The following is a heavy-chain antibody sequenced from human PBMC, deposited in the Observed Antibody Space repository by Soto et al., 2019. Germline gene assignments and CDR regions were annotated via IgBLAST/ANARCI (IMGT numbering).Heavy chain of an antibody. CDR1: GYTFTSYD. D-gene: IGHD5-12*01. CDR3: ARQVATIDSYYYGMDV. CDR2: MNPNSGNT. V-gene: IGHV1-8*01. J-gene: IGHJ6*02. Sequence: ASVKVSCKASGYTFTSYDSNWVRQATGQGLEWMGWMNPNSGNTGYAQKFQGRVTMTRNTSISTAYMELSSLRSEDTAVYYCARQVATIDSYYYGMDVWGQGTTVTVSS.